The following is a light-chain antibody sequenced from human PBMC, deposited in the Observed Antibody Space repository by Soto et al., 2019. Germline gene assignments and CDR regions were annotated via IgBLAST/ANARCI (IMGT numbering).Light chain of an antibody. J-gene: IGLJ2*01. Sequence: LTLPVCVHRSRGQSINIACTATMSDVGAYDYVSWYQQYPGKAPKLMIYEVINRPSGVSNRFSGSKSGNTASLIISGLQAEDEADYYCRSYTSSSTLVFGGGTKVTVL. CDR2: EVI. CDR1: MSDVGAYDY. CDR3: RSYTSSSTLV. V-gene: IGLV2-14*01.